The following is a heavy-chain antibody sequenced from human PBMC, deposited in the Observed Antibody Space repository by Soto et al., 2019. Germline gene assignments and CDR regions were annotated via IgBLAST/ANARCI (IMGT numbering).Heavy chain of an antibody. CDR2: ISAYNGNT. D-gene: IGHD6-13*01. V-gene: IGHV1-18*01. CDR1: GYTFTKYG. CDR3: AREVAAAGGEYDY. Sequence: QVQLVQSGAEVKNPGASVKVSCKASGYTFTKYGIGWVRQAPGQGLEWMGWISAYNGNTNYAQKLQGRVTMTTDTSKSTAYMEVRSLRSDDTAVYYCAREVAAAGGEYDYWGQGTLVTVSS. J-gene: IGHJ4*02.